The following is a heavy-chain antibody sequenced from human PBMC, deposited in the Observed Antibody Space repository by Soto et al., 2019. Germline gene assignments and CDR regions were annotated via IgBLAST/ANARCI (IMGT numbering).Heavy chain of an antibody. J-gene: IGHJ4*01. D-gene: IGHD1-26*01. CDR3: ARPSGSYLYYFDY. CDR2: IYYSGST. CDR1: GGSISSSSYY. V-gene: IGHV4-39*01. Sequence: SETLSLTCTVSGGSISSSSYYWGWIRHPPGKGLEWIGSIYYSGSTYYNPSLKSRVTISVDTSKNQFSLKLSSVTAADTAVYYCARPSGSYLYYFDYWGHRTLVTVSS.